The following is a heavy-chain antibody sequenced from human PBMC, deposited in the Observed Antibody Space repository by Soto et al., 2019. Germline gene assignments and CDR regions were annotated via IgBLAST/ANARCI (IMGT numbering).Heavy chain of an antibody. CDR2: ISGSGGST. CDR1: GFTFSSYA. CDR3: AKVRTPEYFGVVITPFDY. J-gene: IGHJ4*02. Sequence: GGSLRLSCAASGFTFSSYAMSWVRQAPGKGLEWVSAISGSGGSTYYADSVKGRFTISRDNSKNTLYLQMNSLRAEDTAVYYCAKVRTPEYFGVVITPFDYWGQGTLVTVSS. D-gene: IGHD3-3*01. V-gene: IGHV3-23*01.